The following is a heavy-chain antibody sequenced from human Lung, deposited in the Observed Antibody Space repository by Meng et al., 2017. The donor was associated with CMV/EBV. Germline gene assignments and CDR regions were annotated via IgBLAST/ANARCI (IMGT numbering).Heavy chain of an antibody. CDR1: GYAYSYFR. CDR3: AREPSGYNYGPDY. CDR2: INGDNGNT. Sequence: CKACGYAYSYFRHTWVRQAARQSLEWMVLINGDNGNTNDARRFQGEVTLTTDTATRTAYMELRILRSDDPAVYFCAREPSGYNYGPDYWGQGTLVTVSS. J-gene: IGHJ4*02. V-gene: IGHV1-18*01. D-gene: IGHD5-18*01.